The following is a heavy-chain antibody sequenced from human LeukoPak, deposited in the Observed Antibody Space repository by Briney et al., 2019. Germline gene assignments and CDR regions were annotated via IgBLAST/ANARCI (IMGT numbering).Heavy chain of an antibody. J-gene: IGHJ4*02. Sequence: GGSLRLSCAASGFTFSSYTMSWVRQAPGKGLEWISYISSSGSTTYYAGSVKGRFTISRDNAQNSLYLQMSSLRDEDTAVYYCARSRYGSGWYEARFDYWGQGTLVTVSS. CDR2: ISSSGSTT. CDR1: GFTFSSYT. V-gene: IGHV3-48*02. D-gene: IGHD6-19*01. CDR3: ARSRYGSGWYEARFDY.